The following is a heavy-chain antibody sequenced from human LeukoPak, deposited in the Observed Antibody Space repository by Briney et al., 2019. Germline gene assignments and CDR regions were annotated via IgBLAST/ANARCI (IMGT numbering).Heavy chain of an antibody. Sequence: GASVKVSCKASVGTFSSYAISCVPQARAKGCEWRGRIIPILGIANYAQKFQGRVTITADKSTSPAYMELSSLRSEDTAVYYCASTPDYYDSSGPSSDYWGQGTLVTVSS. CDR2: IIPILGIA. D-gene: IGHD3-22*01. CDR3: ASTPDYYDSSGPSSDY. CDR1: VGTFSSYA. J-gene: IGHJ4*02. V-gene: IGHV1-69*04.